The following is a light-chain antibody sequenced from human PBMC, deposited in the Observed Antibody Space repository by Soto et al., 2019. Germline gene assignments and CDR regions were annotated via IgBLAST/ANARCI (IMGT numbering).Light chain of an antibody. Sequence: QSALAQPASVSGSPGQSITISGTGNSSDIGAYNYVSWFQQYPGKAPKLLISEVSNRPSGVSNRFSGSKSGTAASLTISGLQTEDEADYFCFSFTTDWTHDCGTGTKVT. CDR1: SSDIGAYNY. J-gene: IGLJ1*01. V-gene: IGLV2-14*01. CDR3: FSFTTDWTHD. CDR2: EVS.